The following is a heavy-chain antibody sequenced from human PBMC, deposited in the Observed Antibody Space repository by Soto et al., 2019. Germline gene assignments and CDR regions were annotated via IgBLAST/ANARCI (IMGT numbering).Heavy chain of an antibody. CDR1: GFTFISYS. J-gene: IGHJ3*02. Sequence: WGSLSLSCAASGFTFISYSINFFRQAPGKWLEWVSSISSSSSYIYYADSVKGRFTISRDNAKNSLYLQMNSLRAEDTAVYYCARDAPLAFDIWGQGTMVTVSS. V-gene: IGHV3-21*01. CDR2: ISSSSSYI. CDR3: ARDAPLAFDI.